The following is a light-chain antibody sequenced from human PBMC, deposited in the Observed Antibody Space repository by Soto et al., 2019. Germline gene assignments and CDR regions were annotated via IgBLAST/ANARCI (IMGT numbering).Light chain of an antibody. V-gene: IGLV1-40*01. Sequence: QSVLTQPPSVSGAPGQRVTISCTGSSSNIGAGYDVHWYQQLPGTAPKLLLYGNSNRPSGVPDRFSGSQSGTPASLAITGLQAEDEADYYCQSYDSSLSGSVFGGGTKLTVL. J-gene: IGLJ2*01. CDR3: QSYDSSLSGSV. CDR1: SSNIGAGYD. CDR2: GNS.